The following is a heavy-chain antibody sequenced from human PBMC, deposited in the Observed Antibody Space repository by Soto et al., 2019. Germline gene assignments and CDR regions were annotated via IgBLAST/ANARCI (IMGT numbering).Heavy chain of an antibody. J-gene: IGHJ4*02. CDR1: GFTFSGYA. Sequence: EVQLLESGGDLVQPGRSLRLSCAASGFTFSGYAMSWVRQAPGKGLEWVSVIHGGGNSAYYADSVKGRFPISRDNSKNTMYLQMSSMRGEDTAVYYCATNRGRVNTSRHLDYWGQGTLVTVSS. CDR2: IHGGGNSA. CDR3: ATNRGRVNTSRHLDY. V-gene: IGHV3-23*03. D-gene: IGHD4-17*01.